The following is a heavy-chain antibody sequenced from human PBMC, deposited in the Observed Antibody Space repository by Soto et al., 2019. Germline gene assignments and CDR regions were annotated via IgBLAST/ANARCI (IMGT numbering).Heavy chain of an antibody. J-gene: IGHJ4*02. Sequence: SETLSLTCTVSGGSISSNYWTWIRQPPGKGLEWIGYVYNSGSTNYNPSLKSRVTISEDTSKSQFSLKVNSMTAADTAVYYCARYRRGAVAGYTLDNWGQGILVTVSS. V-gene: IGHV4-59*01. D-gene: IGHD6-13*01. CDR2: VYNSGST. CDR3: ARYRRGAVAGYTLDN. CDR1: GGSISSNY.